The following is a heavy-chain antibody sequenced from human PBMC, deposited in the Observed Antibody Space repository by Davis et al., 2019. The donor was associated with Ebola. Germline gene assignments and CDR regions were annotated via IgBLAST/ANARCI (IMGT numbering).Heavy chain of an antibody. Sequence: ASVKVSCKASGYTFTSYGISWVRQAPGQGLEWMGWISAYNGNTNYAQKLQGRVTMTTDTSTSTAYMELRSLRSDDTAVYYCARGTNMRIAAAGTFSVWFDPWGQGTLVTVSS. CDR2: ISAYNGNT. V-gene: IGHV1-18*01. D-gene: IGHD6-13*01. CDR3: ARGTNMRIAAAGTFSVWFDP. J-gene: IGHJ5*02. CDR1: GYTFTSYG.